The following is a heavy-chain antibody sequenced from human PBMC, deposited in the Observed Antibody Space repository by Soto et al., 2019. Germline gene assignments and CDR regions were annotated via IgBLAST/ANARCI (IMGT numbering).Heavy chain of an antibody. CDR1: GASIRSGAY. CDR3: RRSSRYSTDV. Sequence: QLQLRESGPGLVKPSETLSLTCTVSGASIRSGAYWGWIRQPPGKGLEWIGSIYSIGNTYYNPSLKGGVAISADTSKNQFSLNLISVTAADTAVYYCRRSSRYSTDVWGQGITVTVSS. J-gene: IGHJ6*02. D-gene: IGHD6-19*01. CDR2: IYSIGNT. V-gene: IGHV4-39*01.